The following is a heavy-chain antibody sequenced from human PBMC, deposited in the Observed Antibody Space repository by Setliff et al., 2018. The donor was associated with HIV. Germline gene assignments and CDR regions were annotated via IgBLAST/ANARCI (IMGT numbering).Heavy chain of an antibody. Sequence: KPSETLSLTCAVYGGSVSGYYWSWIRQPPGKGLEWIGEIDHSGSTTYNPSLKSRVTISVDTSKNQFSLKLSSVTAADTAVYYCARDRSNWNYGKNYMDVWGKGTTVTVSS. CDR1: GGSVSGYY. CDR3: ARDRSNWNYGKNYMDV. V-gene: IGHV4-34*01. J-gene: IGHJ6*03. CDR2: IDHSGST. D-gene: IGHD1-7*01.